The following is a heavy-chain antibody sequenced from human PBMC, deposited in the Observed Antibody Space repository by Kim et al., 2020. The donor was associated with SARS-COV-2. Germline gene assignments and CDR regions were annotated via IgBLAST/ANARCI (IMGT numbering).Heavy chain of an antibody. J-gene: IGHJ3*02. V-gene: IGHV3-53*01. Sequence: GGSLRLSCAASGLTVSSNYMSWVRQAPGKGLEWGSVIYSGGSTYYADSVKGRFTISRDNSKNTLYLQMNSLRAEDTAVYYCASGAPLVGVWGSYRHDAFDIWGQGTMVTVSS. CDR1: GLTVSSNY. CDR2: IYSGGST. D-gene: IGHD3-16*02. CDR3: ASGAPLVGVWGSYRHDAFDI.